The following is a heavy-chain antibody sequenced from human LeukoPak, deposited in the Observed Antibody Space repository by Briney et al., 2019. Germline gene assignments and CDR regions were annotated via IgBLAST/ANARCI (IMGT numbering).Heavy chain of an antibody. V-gene: IGHV1-2*02. CDR3: ARVGHNCSGGGCTGPFDY. J-gene: IGHJ4*02. D-gene: IGHD2-15*01. CDR1: GYTFTGYY. Sequence: GASVKVSCKASGYTFTGYYMHWVRQAPGQGLGWMGWINPNSGGTNYAQKFQGRVTMTRDTSISTAYMELSRLRSDDTAVYYCARVGHNCSGGGCTGPFDYWGQGTLVTVSS. CDR2: INPNSGGT.